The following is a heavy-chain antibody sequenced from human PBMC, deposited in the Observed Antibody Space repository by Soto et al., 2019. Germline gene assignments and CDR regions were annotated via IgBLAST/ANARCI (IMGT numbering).Heavy chain of an antibody. CDR3: ANLGYTVTSFSGAFDI. Sequence: EVQLLESGGGLVQPGGSLRPSCAASGFTFSSYPLGWVRQAPGKGLDWVSAISGSGGSTYYADSVKGRFTISRDNSKNTLYLQMNSLRAEDTAVYYCANLGYTVTSFSGAFDIWGQGTMVTVSS. J-gene: IGHJ3*02. CDR2: ISGSGGST. V-gene: IGHV3-23*01. CDR1: GFTFSSYP. D-gene: IGHD4-17*01.